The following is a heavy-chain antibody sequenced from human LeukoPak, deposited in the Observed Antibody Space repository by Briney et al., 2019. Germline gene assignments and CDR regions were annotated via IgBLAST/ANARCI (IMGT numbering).Heavy chain of an antibody. CDR2: IIPIFGTA. CDR1: GGTFSSYA. D-gene: IGHD3-22*01. V-gene: IGHV1-69*01. CDR3: AKDPGSSGYYDY. J-gene: IGHJ4*02. Sequence: SVKVSCKASGGTFSSYAISWVRQAPGQGLEWMGGIIPIFGTANYAQKFQGRVTITADESTSTAYMELSSLRSEDTAVYYCAKDPGSSGYYDYWGQGTLVAVSS.